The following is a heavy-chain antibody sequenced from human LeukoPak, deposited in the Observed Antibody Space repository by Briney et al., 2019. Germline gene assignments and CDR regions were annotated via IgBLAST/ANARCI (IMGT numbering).Heavy chain of an antibody. D-gene: IGHD6-19*01. CDR1: GFTFSNYD. J-gene: IGHJ6*02. Sequence: GRSLRLSCAASGFTFSNYDMHWVRQAPGKGLEWVAVISYDGSKRHFAGSVKGRFTISRDNSKNTLFLQMNSLRVEDTAVYYCAKDPGAGWVNYYGMDVWGQGTTVTVSS. CDR2: ISYDGSKR. CDR3: AKDPGAGWVNYYGMDV. V-gene: IGHV3-30*18.